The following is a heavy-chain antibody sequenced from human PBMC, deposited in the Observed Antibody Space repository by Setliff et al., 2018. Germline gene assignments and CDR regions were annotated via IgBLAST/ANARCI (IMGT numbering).Heavy chain of an antibody. CDR2: INTSGGT. CDR3: ARTFSGYLSYFDS. V-gene: IGHV4-61*02. D-gene: IGHD5-12*01. Sequence: SETLSLTCTVSGGSLSIGNYHWMWIRQPAGKGLEWIGRINTSGGTDYNPFLKSRVTISVDTSKNHFSLRLTSVTAADTAIYFCARTFSGYLSYFDSWGQGTLVTVS. CDR1: GGSLSIGNYH. J-gene: IGHJ4*02.